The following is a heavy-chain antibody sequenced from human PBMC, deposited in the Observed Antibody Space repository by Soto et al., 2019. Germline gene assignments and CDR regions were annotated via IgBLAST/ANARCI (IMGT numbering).Heavy chain of an antibody. V-gene: IGHV3-33*01. D-gene: IGHD2-21*01. CDR2: IWYDGSVK. CDR3: ARADCGGQCPCDY. CDR1: GFTFGTYG. J-gene: IGHJ4*02. Sequence: GGSLRLSCAASGFTFGTYGMHWVRRAPGKGLEWVAGIWYDGSVKTYADSVKGRFSISRDNSQNTVYLQMNTLRAGDTAVYYCARADCGGQCPCDYWGQGTLVTVSS.